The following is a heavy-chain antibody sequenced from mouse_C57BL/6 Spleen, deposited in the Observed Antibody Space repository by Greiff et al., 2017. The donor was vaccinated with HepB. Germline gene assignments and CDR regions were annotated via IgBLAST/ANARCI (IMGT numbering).Heavy chain of an antibody. Sequence: EVQLQQSGTVLARPGASVKMSCKTSGYTFTSYWMHWVKQRPGQGLEWIGAIYPGNSDTSYNQKFKGKAKLTAVTSASTAYMELSSLTNEDSAVYYCTATYWYGSSPHWYFDVWGTGTTVTVSS. D-gene: IGHD1-1*01. CDR1: GYTFTSYW. J-gene: IGHJ1*03. CDR2: IYPGNSDT. V-gene: IGHV1-5*01. CDR3: TATYWYGSSPHWYFDV.